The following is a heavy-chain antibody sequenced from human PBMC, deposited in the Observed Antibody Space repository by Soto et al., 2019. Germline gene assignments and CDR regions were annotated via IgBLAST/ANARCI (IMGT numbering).Heavy chain of an antibody. Sequence: QVQLQQWGAGLLKVSETLSLTCAVVGDSLRGQSWNWIRQSPGKGLEWIGELDQSGGTNYNPSLKSRAIISDDTSKNQFSLTLTSVTAADTAVYYCAREDGNGWSGESLDVWGQGTTVTVSS. CDR3: AREDGNGWSGESLDV. V-gene: IGHV4-34*01. CDR2: LDQSGGT. J-gene: IGHJ6*02. CDR1: GDSLRGQS. D-gene: IGHD6-19*01.